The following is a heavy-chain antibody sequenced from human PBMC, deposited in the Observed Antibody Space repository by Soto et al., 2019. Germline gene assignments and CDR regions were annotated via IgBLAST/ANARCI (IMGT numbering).Heavy chain of an antibody. Sequence: SETLSLTCTVSGISITSSYWNWFRQSPGKGLEWIGQISDRGDINYNPPLESRVAISTDASKNQVSLTLNAVNAADTAVYFCARGRHWFSPWGQGTLVTVSS. J-gene: IGHJ5*02. CDR3: ARGRHWFSP. CDR1: GISITSSY. V-gene: IGHV4-59*12. CDR2: ISDRGDI.